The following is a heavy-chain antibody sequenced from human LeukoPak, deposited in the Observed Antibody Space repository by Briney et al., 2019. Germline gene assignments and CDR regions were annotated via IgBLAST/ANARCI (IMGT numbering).Heavy chain of an antibody. D-gene: IGHD2-2*01. CDR2: TYYRSKWYN. J-gene: IGHJ6*02. CDR3: AREGCSSTSCYRDYYYGMDV. V-gene: IGHV6-1*01. Sequence: SQTLSLTCAISGDSVSSNSAAWNWITQSPSRGLDWLGRTYYRSKWYNHYAGSVKSRITINPDTSKNQFSLQLNSVTPEDTAVYYCAREGCSSTSCYRDYYYGMDVWGQGTTDTVSS. CDR1: GDSVSSNSAA.